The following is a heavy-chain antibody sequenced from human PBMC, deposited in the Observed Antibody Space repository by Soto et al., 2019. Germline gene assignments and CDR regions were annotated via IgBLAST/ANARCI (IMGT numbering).Heavy chain of an antibody. CDR2: INHSGST. J-gene: IGHJ5*02. CDR3: ARLGGYVSVGYYYLWDP. V-gene: IGHV4-39*01. D-gene: IGHD3-22*01. CDR1: DGSMNSDSSY. Sequence: QLQLQESGPGLVKPSETLSLTCRVSDGSMNSDSSYWGWIRQPPGKGLEWIGVINHSGSTYHNLSLKGRVTMSVDASRNQFSLKLTSMTAAGTAVYYCARLGGYVSVGYYYLWDPWGQGTLVTVSS.